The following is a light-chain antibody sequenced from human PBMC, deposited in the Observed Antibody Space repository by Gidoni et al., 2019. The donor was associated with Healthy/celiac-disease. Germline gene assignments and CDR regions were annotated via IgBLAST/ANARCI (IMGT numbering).Light chain of an antibody. V-gene: IGKV3-20*01. CDR3: QQYGSSSWT. CDR1: QSVSSSY. Sequence: EIVLTQSPGTLSLSPGERATLSCRASQSVSSSYLAWCQQKPGQAPRLLIYGASSRATGIPDRFSGSGSGTDFTLTISRLEPEDFAVYYCQQYGSSSWTFGQXTKVEIK. J-gene: IGKJ1*01. CDR2: GAS.